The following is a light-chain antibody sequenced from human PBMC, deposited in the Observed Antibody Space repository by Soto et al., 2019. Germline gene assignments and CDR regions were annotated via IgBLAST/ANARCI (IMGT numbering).Light chain of an antibody. CDR2: RAS. V-gene: IGKV3-15*01. Sequence: EIVLTQSPATLSLSPGERATLSCRASQSVSSYLAWYQQKPGQAPRLLISRASTRAAGLPDRFSGSGSGTDFTLTITSRQSEDFAVYYCQQYNNWPPTFGQGTKVDIK. CDR3: QQYNNWPPT. CDR1: QSVSSY. J-gene: IGKJ1*01.